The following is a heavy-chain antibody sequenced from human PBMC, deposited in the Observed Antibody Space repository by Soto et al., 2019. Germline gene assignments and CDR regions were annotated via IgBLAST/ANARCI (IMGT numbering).Heavy chain of an antibody. J-gene: IGHJ4*02. V-gene: IGHV4-39*01. CDR3: ARQGSFYHFAY. D-gene: IGHD1-26*01. CDR1: GDSMSSGTHY. CDR2: IKYTGGT. Sequence: PSETLSLTCPVSGDSMSSGTHYWAWIRQPPRKGLEWIGSIKYTGGTYYTPSLESRVTISVDTSKNQFSVRLRSVTAAVTAVYYCARQGSFYHFAYWGLGILVTVSS.